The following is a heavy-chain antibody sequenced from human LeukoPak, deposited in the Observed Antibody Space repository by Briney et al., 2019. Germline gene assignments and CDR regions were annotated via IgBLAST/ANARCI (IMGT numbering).Heavy chain of an antibody. Sequence: SETLSLTCTVSGGSISSYYWSWIRQPAGKALDWIGRIYSSGGTTYNPSLKSRVTMSVDTSRNEFSLQLSSVTAADTAVYYCAREVRFGDFFYWGQGTPVTVSS. CDR2: IYSSGGT. D-gene: IGHD3-10*01. CDR3: AREVRFGDFFY. CDR1: GGSISSYY. J-gene: IGHJ4*02. V-gene: IGHV4-4*07.